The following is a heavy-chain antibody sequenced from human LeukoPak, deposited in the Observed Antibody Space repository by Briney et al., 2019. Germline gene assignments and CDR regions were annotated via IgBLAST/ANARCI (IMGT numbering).Heavy chain of an antibody. D-gene: IGHD3-22*01. Sequence: PSETLSLTCTVSGGSISSGGYYWSWIRQHPGKGLEWIGYIYYSGSTYYNPSLKSRVTISVDTSNNQFSLKLSSVTAADTAVYYCARDHYYDSSGYPTGWFDPWGQGTLVTVSS. V-gene: IGHV4-31*03. J-gene: IGHJ5*02. CDR1: GGSISSGGYY. CDR2: IYYSGST. CDR3: ARDHYYDSSGYPTGWFDP.